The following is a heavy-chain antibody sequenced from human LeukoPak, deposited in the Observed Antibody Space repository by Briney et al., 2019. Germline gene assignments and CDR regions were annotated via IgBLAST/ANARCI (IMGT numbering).Heavy chain of an antibody. CDR3: TRDGSRY. D-gene: IGHD6-25*01. Sequence: PGRSLRLSCTASGFAFGDYAMSWVRQAPGKGLEWVGFIRSKAFGGTTEYAASVKGRFTISRDDSKSIAYLQMNSLKIEDTAVYYCTRDGSRYWGQGTLVTVSS. CDR2: IRSKAFGGTT. CDR1: GFAFGDYA. V-gene: IGHV3-49*04. J-gene: IGHJ4*02.